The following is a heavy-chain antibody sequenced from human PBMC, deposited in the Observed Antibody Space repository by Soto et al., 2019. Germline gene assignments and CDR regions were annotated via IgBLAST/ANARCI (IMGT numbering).Heavy chain of an antibody. CDR1: GGTFSSYA. Sequence: VASVKVSCKASGGTFSSYAISWVRQAPGQGLEWMGGIIPIFGTANYAQKFQGRVTITADESTSTAYMELSSLRSEDTAVYYCARCVHRGPVPQDYYYGMDVWGQGTTVTVSS. D-gene: IGHD3-10*01. CDR3: ARCVHRGPVPQDYYYGMDV. V-gene: IGHV1-69*13. J-gene: IGHJ6*02. CDR2: IIPIFGTA.